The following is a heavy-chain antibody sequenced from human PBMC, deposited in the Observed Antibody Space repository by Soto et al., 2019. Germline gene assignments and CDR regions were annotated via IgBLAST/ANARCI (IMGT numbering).Heavy chain of an antibody. Sequence: GGSLRLSCAASGFTFSNYWMTWVRQAPGKGLEWVANIKEDGSEKHYVDSVEGRFTISRDNAKNSLYLQMNSLRVEDTAVYFCSRDVVVGAKALNYWGQGALVTVSS. D-gene: IGHD2-15*01. CDR2: IKEDGSEK. CDR1: GFTFSNYW. V-gene: IGHV3-7*01. CDR3: SRDVVVGAKALNY. J-gene: IGHJ4*02.